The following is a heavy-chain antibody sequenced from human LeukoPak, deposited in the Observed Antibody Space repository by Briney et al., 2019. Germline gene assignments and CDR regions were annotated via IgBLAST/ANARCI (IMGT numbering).Heavy chain of an antibody. CDR2: IIPIFGTA. Sequence: AASVKVSCKASGGTFSSYAISWVRQAPGQGLEWMGGIIPIFGTANYAQKFQGRVTITADKSTSTAYMELSSLRSEDTAVYYCAKGGDLGVFDYWGQGTLVTVSS. CDR3: AKGGDLGVFDY. D-gene: IGHD2-21*02. V-gene: IGHV1-69*06. CDR1: GGTFSSYA. J-gene: IGHJ4*02.